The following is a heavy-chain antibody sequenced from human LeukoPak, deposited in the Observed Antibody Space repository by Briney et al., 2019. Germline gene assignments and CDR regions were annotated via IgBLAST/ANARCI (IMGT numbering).Heavy chain of an antibody. V-gene: IGHV3-7*01. J-gene: IGHJ4*02. Sequence: GGSLRLSCAASGFSFSSYWMSWVRQAPGKGLEWVANINPDGSNMLYVDSVKGRFTISRDNAKNSLYLQMNNLRAEDTAVYFCVSGFLQLHYWGQGTLVTVSS. CDR1: GFSFSSYW. CDR3: VSGFLQLHY. CDR2: INPDGSNM. D-gene: IGHD3-3*01.